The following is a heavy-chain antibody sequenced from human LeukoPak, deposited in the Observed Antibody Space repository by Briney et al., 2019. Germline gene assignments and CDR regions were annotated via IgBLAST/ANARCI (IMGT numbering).Heavy chain of an antibody. Sequence: GGSLGLSCTASGLTFSTSGFNWVRQAPGKGLEWVASIGPTGSDRYHADSIKGRFTISRDNANNFLYLQMNSLRAEDTAVYYCATETNGRHYDYWGQGTLLTVPS. D-gene: IGHD1-14*01. CDR3: ATETNGRHYDY. J-gene: IGHJ4*02. CDR2: IGPTGSDR. CDR1: GLTFSTSG. V-gene: IGHV3-21*06.